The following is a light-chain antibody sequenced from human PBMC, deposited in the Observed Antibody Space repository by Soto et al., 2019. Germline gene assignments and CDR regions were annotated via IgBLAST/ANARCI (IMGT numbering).Light chain of an antibody. CDR3: QQYGSSPWT. Sequence: EIVVTQSPATLSVSPGERATLSCSTSQSVSSSYLAWYQQKPGQAPRLLIYGASSRATGIPDRFSGSGSGTDFTLTISRLEPEDFAVYYCQQYGSSPWTFGQGTKVDIK. J-gene: IGKJ1*01. V-gene: IGKV3-20*01. CDR2: GAS. CDR1: QSVSSSY.